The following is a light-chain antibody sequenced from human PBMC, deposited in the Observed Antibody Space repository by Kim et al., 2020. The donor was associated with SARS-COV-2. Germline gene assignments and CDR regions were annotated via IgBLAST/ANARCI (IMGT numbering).Light chain of an antibody. J-gene: IGKJ1*01. CDR3: QQYYSTPWT. CDR1: QSVLYSSNNKNY. CDR2: WAS. Sequence: ATINCKSSQSVLYSSNNKNYLAWYQQKPGQTPKLLIYWASTRESGVPDRFSGSGSGTDFTLTISSLQAEDEAVYYCQQYYSTPWTFGQGTKVEIK. V-gene: IGKV4-1*01.